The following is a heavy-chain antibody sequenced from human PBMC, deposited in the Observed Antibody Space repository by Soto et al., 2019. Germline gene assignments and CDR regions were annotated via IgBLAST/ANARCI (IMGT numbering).Heavy chain of an antibody. CDR2: ISWNSGSI. J-gene: IGHJ4*02. CDR3: AKDIVPAAIRTFDY. CDR1: GFTFDDYA. V-gene: IGHV3-9*01. Sequence: ESGGGLVQPGRSLRLSCAASGFTFDDYAMHWVRQAPGKGLEWVSGISWNSGSIGYADSVKGRFTISRDNAKNSLYLQMNSLRAEDTALYYCAKDIVPAAIRTFDYWGQGTLVTVSS. D-gene: IGHD2-2*01.